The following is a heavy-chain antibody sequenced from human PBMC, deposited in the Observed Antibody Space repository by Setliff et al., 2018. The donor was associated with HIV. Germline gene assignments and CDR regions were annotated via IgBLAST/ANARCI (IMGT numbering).Heavy chain of an antibody. Sequence: SETLSLTCTFSGVTSGDYYWTWIRQHPVKGLEWIGYIYSSGTKYYNPSLKSRLAISLDTSKNQFSLNLKSVTAADAAVYYCARGFCSGGFCHPNFYPYMDVWGKGTTVTVSS. CDR1: GVTSGDYY. CDR3: ARGFCSGGFCHPNFYPYMDV. CDR2: IYSSGTK. D-gene: IGHD2-15*01. J-gene: IGHJ6*03. V-gene: IGHV4-31*03.